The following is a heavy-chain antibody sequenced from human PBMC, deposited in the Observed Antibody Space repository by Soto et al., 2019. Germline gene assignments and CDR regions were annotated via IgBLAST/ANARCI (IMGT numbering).Heavy chain of an antibody. Sequence: GASVKVSCKASGYTFTSYGISWVRQAPGQGLEWMGWISAYNGNTNYAQKLQGRVTMTTDTSTSTAYMELRSLRSDDTAVYYCARDTAMVLHYYGMDVWGQGTTVTVSS. V-gene: IGHV1-18*01. D-gene: IGHD5-18*01. CDR3: ARDTAMVLHYYGMDV. CDR2: ISAYNGNT. J-gene: IGHJ6*02. CDR1: GYTFTSYG.